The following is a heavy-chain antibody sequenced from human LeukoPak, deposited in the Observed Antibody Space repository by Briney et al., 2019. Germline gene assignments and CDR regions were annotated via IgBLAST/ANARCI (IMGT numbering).Heavy chain of an antibody. J-gene: IGHJ4*02. Sequence: GGSLRLSCAASGFTFSSYAMHWVRQAPGKGLEYVSAISSNGGSTYYANSMKGRFTISRDNSKNTLYLQMGSLRAEDMAVYYCARDGGYCSGGSCPTYYFDYRGQGTLVTVSS. CDR3: ARDGGYCSGGSCPTYYFDY. V-gene: IGHV3-64*01. D-gene: IGHD2-15*01. CDR2: ISSNGGST. CDR1: GFTFSSYA.